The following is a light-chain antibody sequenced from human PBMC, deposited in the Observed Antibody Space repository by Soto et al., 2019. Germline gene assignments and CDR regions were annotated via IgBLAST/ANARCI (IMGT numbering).Light chain of an antibody. J-gene: IGKJ1*01. V-gene: IGKV1-5*03. CDR3: QQYKTLCS. CDR2: KAS. Sequence: DIQMTQSPSTLSGSVGDRVTITFRASQTISSWLAWYQQKPGKAPKLLIYKASTLKSGVPSRFSGSGSGTEFTLAISSLQPDDFATYFCQQYKTLCSFGQGTKVDIK. CDR1: QTISSW.